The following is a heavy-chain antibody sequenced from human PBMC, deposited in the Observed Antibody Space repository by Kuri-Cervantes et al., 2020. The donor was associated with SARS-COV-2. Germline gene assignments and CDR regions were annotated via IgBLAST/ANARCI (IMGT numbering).Heavy chain of an antibody. CDR3: ARSPWYCSSTSCYTPNWFDP. V-gene: IGHV4-39*07. CDR2: IYYSGST. CDR1: GGSISSSSYY. Sequence: SETLSLTCTVSGGSISSSSYYWGWIRQPPGKGLEWIGSIYYSGSTYYNPSLKSRVTISVDTSKNQFSLKLSSVTAADTAVYYCARSPWYCSSTSCYTPNWFDPWGQGTLVTVSS. J-gene: IGHJ5*02. D-gene: IGHD2-2*02.